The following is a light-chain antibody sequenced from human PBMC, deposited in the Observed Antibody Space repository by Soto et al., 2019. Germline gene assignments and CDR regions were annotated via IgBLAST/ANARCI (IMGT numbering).Light chain of an antibody. V-gene: IGKV1-39*01. CDR1: QSISTF. Sequence: DIQMTQSPPSLSASGGDRVTITCRASQSISTFLNWYQQKPGKAPKVVIYGASSLQSGVPSRFSGSGSGTDFTLTISSLQPEDFAIYYCQQSCSSPRTFGQGTKLEIK. J-gene: IGKJ2*01. CDR3: QQSCSSPRT. CDR2: GAS.